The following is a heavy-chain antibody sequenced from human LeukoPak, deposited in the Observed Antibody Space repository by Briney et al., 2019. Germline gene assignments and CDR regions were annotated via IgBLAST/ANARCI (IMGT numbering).Heavy chain of an antibody. Sequence: GGSLGLSCAASGFTFSDYYMSWIRQAPGKGLEWVSYISSSSSYTNYADSVKGRFTISRDNAKNSLYLQMNSLRAEDTAVYFCANSRGYGSGNLWGQGTLVTVSS. J-gene: IGHJ4*02. V-gene: IGHV3-11*03. D-gene: IGHD3-10*01. CDR1: GFTFSDYY. CDR3: ANSRGYGSGNL. CDR2: ISSSSSYT.